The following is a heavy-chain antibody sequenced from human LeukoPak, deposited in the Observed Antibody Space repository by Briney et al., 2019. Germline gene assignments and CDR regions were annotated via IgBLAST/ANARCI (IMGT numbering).Heavy chain of an antibody. J-gene: IGHJ6*03. D-gene: IGHD6-13*01. CDR1: GGSISSCY. Sequence: SETLSLTCTVSGGSISSCYWSWIRQPPGKGREGIGYIYYSGSTNYNPSLKSRVTISVDTSKNQFSLKLSSVTAADTAVYYCARPPARYSSSWYYYYYMDVWGKGTTVTVSS. V-gene: IGHV4-59*12. CDR2: IYYSGST. CDR3: ARPPARYSSSWYYYYYMDV.